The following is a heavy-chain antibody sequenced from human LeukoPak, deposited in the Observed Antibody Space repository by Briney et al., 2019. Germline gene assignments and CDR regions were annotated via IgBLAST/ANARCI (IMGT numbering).Heavy chain of an antibody. Sequence: GGALQISFQGSGYRFTSYWIGWGRRKPGKGVEWRGIIYPADSDTRYSPSFQGQVPISADKSISTAYLQWSSLKASDTAMYYCARLGGARGGGGYDYFAFDIWGQGTMVTVSS. D-gene: IGHD5-12*01. CDR3: ARLGGARGGGGYDYFAFDI. CDR1: GYRFTSYW. CDR2: IYPADSDT. J-gene: IGHJ3*02. V-gene: IGHV5-51*01.